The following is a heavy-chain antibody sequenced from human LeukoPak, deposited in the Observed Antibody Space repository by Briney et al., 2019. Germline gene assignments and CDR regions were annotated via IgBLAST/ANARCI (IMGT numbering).Heavy chain of an antibody. D-gene: IGHD3-9*01. CDR2: IYYSGST. J-gene: IGHJ5*02. V-gene: IGHV4-30-4*01. CDR3: AREGQSFDWLSTQTSNWFDP. CDR1: GGSISSGDYY. Sequence: SQTLSLTCTVSGGSISSGDYYWSWIRQPPGKGLEWIGYIYYSGSTYYNPSLKSRVTISVDTSKNQFSLKLSSVTAADTAVYYCAREGQSFDWLSTQTSNWFDPWGQGTLVTVSS.